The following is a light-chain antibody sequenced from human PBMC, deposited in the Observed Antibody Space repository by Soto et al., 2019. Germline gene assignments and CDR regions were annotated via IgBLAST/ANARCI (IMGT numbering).Light chain of an antibody. J-gene: IGLJ1*01. V-gene: IGLV2-8*01. CDR2: EVT. Sequence: QSALTQPPSASGSPGQSVTISCTGTSSDVGTYKYVSWYRQHPGKAPKLMIYEVTKRPSGVPDRFSGSKSGNTASLTVSGLQAEDEADYYCSSYAGSNNFVFGTGTKVTVL. CDR1: SSDVGTYKY. CDR3: SSYAGSNNFV.